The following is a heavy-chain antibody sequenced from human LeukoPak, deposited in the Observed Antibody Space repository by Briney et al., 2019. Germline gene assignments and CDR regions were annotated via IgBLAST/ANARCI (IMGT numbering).Heavy chain of an antibody. CDR2: IWYDGSNK. Sequence: GRSLRLSCAASGFFFSSYGMHWVRLAPGKGLEWVALIWYDGSNKYYADSVKGRFTISRDNSKNTLSLQMNSLRPEDTAIYYCAKGEFIVVMTGPLDYWGQGTVVTVSS. CDR1: GFFFSSYG. CDR3: AKGEFIVVMTGPLDY. J-gene: IGHJ4*02. V-gene: IGHV3-33*06. D-gene: IGHD2-21*01.